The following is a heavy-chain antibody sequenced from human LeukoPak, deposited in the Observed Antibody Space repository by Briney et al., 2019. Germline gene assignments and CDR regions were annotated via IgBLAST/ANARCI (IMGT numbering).Heavy chain of an antibody. J-gene: IGHJ5*02. CDR1: GYTFTGYY. V-gene: IGHV1-2*02. CDR2: INPNSGGT. Sequence: ASVTVSCKASGYTFTGYYMHWVRQAPGQGLEWMGWINPNSGGTNYAQKFQGRVTMTRDTSISTAYMELSRLRSDDTAVYYCARNDRDRDWFDPWGQGTLVTVSS. CDR3: ARNDRDRDWFDP. D-gene: IGHD1-1*01.